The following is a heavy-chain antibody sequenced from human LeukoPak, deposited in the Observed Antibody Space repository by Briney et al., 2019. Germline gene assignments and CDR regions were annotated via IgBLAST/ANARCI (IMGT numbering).Heavy chain of an antibody. D-gene: IGHD5-18*01. CDR2: IDPSDSYT. J-gene: IGHJ4*02. CDR3: ARPRGHSYGPPYY. CDR1: GYSFTSYW. Sequence: GESLKISCKGSGYSFTSYWISWVRQVPGKGLEWMGRIDPSDSYTNYSPSFQGHVTISADKSISTAYLQWSSLKASDTAMYYCARPRGHSYGPPYYWGQGTLVTVSS. V-gene: IGHV5-10-1*01.